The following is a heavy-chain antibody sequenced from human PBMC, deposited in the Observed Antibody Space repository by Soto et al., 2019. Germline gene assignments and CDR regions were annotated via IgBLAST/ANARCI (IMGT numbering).Heavy chain of an antibody. D-gene: IGHD2-2*01. CDR1: GGTFSSYA. CDR2: IIPIFGTA. V-gene: IGHV1-69*01. Sequence: QVQLVQSGAEVKKPGSSVKVSCKASGGTFSSYAISWVRQAPGQGLEWIGGIIPIFGTANYAQKFQGRVTITADESTSTAYMELSSLRSEDTAVYYCATPVDIVVVPAAKSYGMDVWGQGTTVTVSS. CDR3: ATPVDIVVVPAAKSYGMDV. J-gene: IGHJ6*02.